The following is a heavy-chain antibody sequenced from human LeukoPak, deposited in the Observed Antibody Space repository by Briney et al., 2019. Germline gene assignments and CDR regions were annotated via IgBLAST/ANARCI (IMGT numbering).Heavy chain of an antibody. CDR1: GFTFNSYA. J-gene: IGHJ5*02. D-gene: IGHD2-15*01. Sequence: PGGSLRLSCAASGFTFNSYAMTWVRQAPGKGREWVSAISGSGGDTEYADSVKGRFTIYRDNSKNTLYLQMNSLRAEDTAVYYCAKCGGTCWGTWFDPWGQGTLVTVSS. CDR3: AKCGGTCWGTWFDP. CDR2: ISGSGGDT. V-gene: IGHV3-23*01.